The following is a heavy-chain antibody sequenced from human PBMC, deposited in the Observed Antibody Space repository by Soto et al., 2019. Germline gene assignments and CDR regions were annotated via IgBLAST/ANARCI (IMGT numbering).Heavy chain of an antibody. D-gene: IGHD3-10*01. Sequence: QVQLQQWGAGLLKPSETLSLTYAVYGGSFSGYCWSWIRQPPGKGLEWIGEIDHNGLTNYNPSLKSRVTISVDKSKNQFSLRLSSMTAADTAIYYCAPYGSGIYYISRDQYWGQGTLVTVSS. CDR3: APYGSGIYYISRDQY. CDR2: IDHNGLT. J-gene: IGHJ4*02. V-gene: IGHV4-34*01. CDR1: GGSFSGYC.